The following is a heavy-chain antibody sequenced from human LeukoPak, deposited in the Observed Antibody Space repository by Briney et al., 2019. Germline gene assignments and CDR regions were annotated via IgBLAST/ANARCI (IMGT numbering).Heavy chain of an antibody. CDR3: ARDSITLLRGFDF. V-gene: IGHV1-69*13. CDR2: IIPIFGTA. D-gene: IGHD3-10*01. J-gene: IGHJ4*02. Sequence: VASVKVSCKASGGTFSSYAISWVRQAPGQGLEWMGGIIPIFGTANYAQKFQGRVTITADESTSTAYMELSRLRSDDTAVYYCARDSITLLRGFDFWGQGTLVTVSS. CDR1: GGTFSSYA.